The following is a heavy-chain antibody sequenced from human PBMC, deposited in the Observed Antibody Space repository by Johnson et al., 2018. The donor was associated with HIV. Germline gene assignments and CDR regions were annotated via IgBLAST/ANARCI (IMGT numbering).Heavy chain of an antibody. CDR2: IYSGGTI. V-gene: IGHV3-66*01. CDR1: GVTVSRTY. J-gene: IGHJ3*02. CDR3: TRGGGAYCGGNCLRAFDI. D-gene: IGHD2-21*02. Sequence: VQLVESGGGLVQPGGSLRLSCATTGVTVSRTYMSWVRQAPGKGLEWVSVIYSGGTIDYADSVKGRFTISRDNSMNTLYLQMNILRTEDTALYYCTRGGGAYCGGNCLRAFDIWGRGTMVTVSS.